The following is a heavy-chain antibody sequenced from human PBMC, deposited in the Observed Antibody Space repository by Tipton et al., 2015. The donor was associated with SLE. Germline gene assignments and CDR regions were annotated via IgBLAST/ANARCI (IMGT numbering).Heavy chain of an antibody. D-gene: IGHD3-3*01. Sequence: TLSLTCTVSGGSISSYYWSWIRQPPGKGLEWIGYVYYTGRTNYNPSLKSRVTISVDTSKNQFSLKLSSVTAADTAVYYCARAGYDFWSGLDYYYYYYMDVWGKGTTVTVSS. CDR2: VYYTGRT. J-gene: IGHJ6*03. CDR3: ARAGYDFWSGLDYYYYYYMDV. V-gene: IGHV4-59*01. CDR1: GGSISSYY.